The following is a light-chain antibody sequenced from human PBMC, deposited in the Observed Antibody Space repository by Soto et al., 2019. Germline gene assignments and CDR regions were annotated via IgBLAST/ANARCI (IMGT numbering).Light chain of an antibody. CDR3: PQFSSYTLT. Sequence: EVVLTQSAGTLSLSPGERATLSCRASQSVSSSYLAWYQQRPGQPLRLLIYGATSRATGIADRFSGGGSGTDFTPTISRRVAEHSEVYYCPQFSSYTLTFGGGTKVDIK. CDR2: GAT. CDR1: QSVSSSY. J-gene: IGKJ4*01. V-gene: IGKV3-20*01.